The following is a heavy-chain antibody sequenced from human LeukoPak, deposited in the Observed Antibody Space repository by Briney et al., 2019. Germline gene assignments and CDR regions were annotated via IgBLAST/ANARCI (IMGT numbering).Heavy chain of an antibody. V-gene: IGHV3-13*01. CDR3: ARDYGEYYYDSSGYYGGFDY. J-gene: IGHJ4*02. CDR2: IGTAGEI. CDR1: GFTFSSYD. Sequence: PGGSLRLSCAASGFTFSSYDIHWVRQATGKGLEWVSGIGTAGEIYYPGSVKGRFTISRDNAKNSLYLQMNSLRAEDTAVYYCARDYGEYYYDSSGYYGGFDYWGQGTLVTVSS. D-gene: IGHD3-22*01.